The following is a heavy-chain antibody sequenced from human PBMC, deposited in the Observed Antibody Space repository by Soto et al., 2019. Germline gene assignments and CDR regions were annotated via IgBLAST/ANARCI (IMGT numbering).Heavy chain of an antibody. V-gene: IGHV4-39*07. J-gene: IGHJ2*01. Sequence: SETLSLTCTVSGGSISSSSYYWGWIRQPPGKGLEWIGSIYYSGSTYYNPSLKSRVTISVDTSKNQFSLKLSSVTAADTAVYYCARDPSVANYWYFDLWGRGTLVTVS. CDR3: ARDPSVANYWYFDL. D-gene: IGHD2-15*01. CDR2: IYYSGST. CDR1: GGSISSSSYY.